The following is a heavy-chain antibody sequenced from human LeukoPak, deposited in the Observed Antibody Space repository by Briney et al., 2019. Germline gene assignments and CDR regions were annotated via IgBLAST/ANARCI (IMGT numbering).Heavy chain of an antibody. CDR1: GGSISSGDYY. CDR2: IYYSGST. CDR3: ARDPLIDSSGHPY. V-gene: IGHV4-30-4*01. Sequence: SETLSLTCTVSGGSISSGDYYWSWIRQPPGKGLEWIGYIYYSGSTYYNPSLKSRVTISVDTSKNQFSLKLSSVTAADTAVYYCARDPLIDSSGHPYWGQGTLVTVSS. D-gene: IGHD3-22*01. J-gene: IGHJ4*02.